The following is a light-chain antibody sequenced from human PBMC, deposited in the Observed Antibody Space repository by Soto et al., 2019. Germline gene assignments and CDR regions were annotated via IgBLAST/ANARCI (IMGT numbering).Light chain of an antibody. Sequence: EIVLTQSPGSLSLSPGERATISYRASQSVSNNYLAWYQQKPGQAPRLLLYGASNRATGIPARFSGSGSGTDFTLTISSLEPEDFAVYYCQQRNNWPPGITFGQGTRLENK. CDR1: QSVSNNY. J-gene: IGKJ5*01. CDR2: GAS. V-gene: IGKV3-11*01. CDR3: QQRNNWPPGIT.